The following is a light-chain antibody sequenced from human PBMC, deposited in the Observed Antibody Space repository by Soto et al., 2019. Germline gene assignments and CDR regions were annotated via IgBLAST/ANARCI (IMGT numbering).Light chain of an antibody. V-gene: IGKV3-20*01. J-gene: IGKJ5*01. CDR2: GAS. CDR3: QKYNSAPT. Sequence: EIVLTQSPGTLSLSPGERATLSCRASQSVSNNYLAWYQQKPGQAPRLLIYGASNRATGIPDRFSGSGSGTDFTLTISSLQPEDVATYYCQKYNSAPTFGQGTRLEIK. CDR1: QSVSNNY.